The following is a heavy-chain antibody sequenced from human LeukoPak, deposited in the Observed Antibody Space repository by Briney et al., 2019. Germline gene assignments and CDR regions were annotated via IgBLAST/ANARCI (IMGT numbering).Heavy chain of an antibody. J-gene: IGHJ4*02. CDR2: IYYSGST. V-gene: IGHV4-59*01. CDR3: ARVRGSSGWTDY. D-gene: IGHD6-19*01. CDR1: GGSISSYY. Sequence: PSETLSLTCTVSGGSISSYYWSWIRQPPGKGLEWIGYIYYSGSTKYSPSLKSRVTISVDTSKNQFSLKLSSVSAADTAVYYCARVRGSSGWTDYWGQGTLVTVSS.